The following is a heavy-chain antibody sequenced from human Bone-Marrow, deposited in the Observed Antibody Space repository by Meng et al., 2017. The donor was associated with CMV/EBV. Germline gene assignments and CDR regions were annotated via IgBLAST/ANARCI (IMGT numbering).Heavy chain of an antibody. CDR1: GYTFTGYY. CDR3: ATGEKTGARDTFDI. Sequence: ASVKVSCKASGYTFTGYYMHWVRQAPGQGLEWMGWINPNSGGTNYAQKFQGRVTITADKSTSIAYMELSSLRFEDTAVYYCATGEKTGARDTFDIWGQGTVVTVSS. D-gene: IGHD7-27*01. J-gene: IGHJ3*02. V-gene: IGHV1-2*02. CDR2: INPNSGGT.